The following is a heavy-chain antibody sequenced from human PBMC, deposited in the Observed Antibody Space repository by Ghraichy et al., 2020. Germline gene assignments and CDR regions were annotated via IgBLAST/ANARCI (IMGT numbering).Heavy chain of an antibody. V-gene: IGHV3-74*01. D-gene: IGHD3-3*01. CDR1: GFTFNSSW. Sequence: GGSLRLSCAASGFTFNSSWMNWFRQAPGKGLVWVSRIKRDGSITYYADFVKGRFTISRHNAKNTLYLQINSMRADDTAMYYCVKSDYFDHWGQGTLVTVSS. CDR2: IKRDGSIT. CDR3: VKSDYFDH. J-gene: IGHJ4*02.